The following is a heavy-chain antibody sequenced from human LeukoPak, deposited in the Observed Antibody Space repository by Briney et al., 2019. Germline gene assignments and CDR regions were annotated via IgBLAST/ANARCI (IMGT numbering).Heavy chain of an antibody. CDR2: IYPGDSDT. CDR3: ARRDGYNHVDY. D-gene: IGHD5-24*01. CDR1: GSSFTSYW. V-gene: IGHV5-51*01. J-gene: IGHJ4*02. Sequence: HGESLKISCKGSGSSFTSYWIGWVRQMPGKGLEWMGIIYPGDSDTRYSPSFQGQVTLSADESINTAYLQWSGLKASDTAIYYCARRDGYNHVDYWGQGTLVTVSS.